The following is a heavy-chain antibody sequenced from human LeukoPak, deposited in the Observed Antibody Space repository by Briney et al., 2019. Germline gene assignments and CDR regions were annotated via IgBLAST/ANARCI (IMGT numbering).Heavy chain of an antibody. CDR2: ISYDGSNK. J-gene: IGHJ6*02. Sequence: GGSLRLSCAASGFTFSSYGMHWVRQAPGKGLEWVSVISYDGSNKYYADSVKGRFTISRDNSKNTLYLQMNSLRAEDTAVYYCAKSPTSVAVKGMDVWGQGTTVTVSS. CDR3: AKSPTSVAVKGMDV. D-gene: IGHD6-19*01. CDR1: GFTFSSYG. V-gene: IGHV3-30*18.